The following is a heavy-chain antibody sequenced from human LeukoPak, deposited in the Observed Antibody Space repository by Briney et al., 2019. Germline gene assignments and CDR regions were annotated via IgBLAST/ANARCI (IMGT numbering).Heavy chain of an antibody. CDR2: ITWDGGST. CDR1: GFTFDVYT. CDR3: AKERGEYDDYALSD. V-gene: IGHV3-43*01. D-gene: IGHD4-17*01. J-gene: IGHJ4*02. Sequence: GGSLRLSCAASGFTFDVYTMHWVRQAPGKGLEWVSLITWDGGSTYYADSVKGRLTISRDNGKNSLYLQMNSLRTEDTALYYCAKERGEYDDYALSDWGQGTLVTVSS.